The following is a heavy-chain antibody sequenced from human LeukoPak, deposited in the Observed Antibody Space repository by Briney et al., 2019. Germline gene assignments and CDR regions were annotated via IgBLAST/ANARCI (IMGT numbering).Heavy chain of an antibody. V-gene: IGHV4-34*01. CDR2: INHSGST. CDR1: GGSFSGYY. J-gene: IGHJ4*02. Sequence: SETLSLTCAVYGGSFSGYYWSWIRQPPGKGLEWIGEINHSGSTNYNPSLKSRVTISVDTSKNQFSLKLSSVTAAATAVYYSARVWRAGRNFDYWGQGTLVTVSS. CDR3: ARVWRAGRNFDY. D-gene: IGHD6-19*01.